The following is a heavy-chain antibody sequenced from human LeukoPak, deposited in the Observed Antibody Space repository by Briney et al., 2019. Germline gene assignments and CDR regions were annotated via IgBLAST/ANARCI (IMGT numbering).Heavy chain of an antibody. D-gene: IGHD3-22*01. J-gene: IGHJ2*01. CDR1: GFTFSSYG. CDR2: IWYDGSNK. Sequence: GGSLRLSCAASGFTFSSYGMHCVRQAPGKGLEWVAVIWYDGSNKDYADSVKGRFTISRDNSKNTLYLQMNSLRAEDTAVYYCARDGFTMIVVGWYFDLWGRGTLVTVSS. CDR3: ARDGFTMIVVGWYFDL. V-gene: IGHV3-33*01.